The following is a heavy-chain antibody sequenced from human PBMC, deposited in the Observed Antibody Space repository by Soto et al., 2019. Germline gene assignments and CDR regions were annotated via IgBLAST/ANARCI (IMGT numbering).Heavy chain of an antibody. CDR1: GYTFTGYY. D-gene: IGHD6-13*01. J-gene: IGHJ4*02. V-gene: IGHV1-2*02. CDR2: INPNSGGT. CDR3: ARGPEWYSSSWYPFDY. Sequence: ASVKVSCKASGYTFTGYYTHWVRQAPGQGLEWMGWINPNSGGTNYAQKFQGRVTMTRDTSISTAYMELSRLRSDDTAVYYCARGPEWYSSSWYPFDYWGQGTLVTVSS.